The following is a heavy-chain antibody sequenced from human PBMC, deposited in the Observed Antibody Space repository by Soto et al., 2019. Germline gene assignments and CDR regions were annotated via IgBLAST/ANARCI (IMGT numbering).Heavy chain of an antibody. Sequence: GASVKVSCKASRGTFSSYAISWVRQAPGQGLEWMGGIIPISETTNYAQKFQGRVTITADESKSTAYMELSSLRSEDTAVYYCARSQGSSTSLEIYYYYYYGMDVWGQGTTVTVSS. D-gene: IGHD2-2*01. CDR3: ARSQGSSTSLEIYYYYYYGMDV. J-gene: IGHJ6*02. V-gene: IGHV1-69*13. CDR1: RGTFSSYA. CDR2: IIPISETT.